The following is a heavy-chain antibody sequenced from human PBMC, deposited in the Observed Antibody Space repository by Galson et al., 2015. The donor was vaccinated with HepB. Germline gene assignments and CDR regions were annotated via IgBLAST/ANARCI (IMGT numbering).Heavy chain of an antibody. Sequence: SLRLSCAASGFSISSLTMYWVRQSPGKRLEWVSVIYAGSGTYYGDSVKGRFTISRDSSRNTLYLQMNTLRVEDTAIYYCVRGDFWREWVFDHWGQGTLVPVSS. CDR2: IYAGSGT. V-gene: IGHV3-53*01. CDR1: GFSISSLT. CDR3: VRGDFWREWVFDH. D-gene: IGHD3-3*01. J-gene: IGHJ4*02.